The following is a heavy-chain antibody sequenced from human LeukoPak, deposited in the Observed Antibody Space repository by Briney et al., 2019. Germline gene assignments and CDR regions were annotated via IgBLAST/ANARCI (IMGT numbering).Heavy chain of an antibody. CDR1: GLTFSSYW. J-gene: IGHJ4*02. CDR2: IKSKSDGGTI. Sequence: GGSLRLSCAASGLTFSSYWMSWVRQAPGKGLEWVGRIKSKSDGGTIDYAAPVKGRFTISRDDSRNTLYLQMNSLKTEDTAVYYCTTRRQDGWWGQGTLVTVS. D-gene: IGHD2-15*01. V-gene: IGHV3-15*01. CDR3: TTRRQDGW.